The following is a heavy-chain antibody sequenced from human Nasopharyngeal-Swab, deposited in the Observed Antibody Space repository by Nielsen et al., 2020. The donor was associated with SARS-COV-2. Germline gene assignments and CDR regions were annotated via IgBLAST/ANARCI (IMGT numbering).Heavy chain of an antibody. CDR1: GGTFSSYA. J-gene: IGHJ6*02. V-gene: IGHV1-46*01. D-gene: IGHD3-3*01. CDR3: ARGGQYYDFWSGYLNPNYYGMDV. Sequence: ASVKVSCKASGGTFSSYAISWVRQAPGQGLEWMGIINPSGGSTSYAQKFQGRVTMTRDTSTSTVYMELSSLRSEDTAVYYCARGGQYYDFWSGYLNPNYYGMDVWGQGTTVTVSS. CDR2: INPSGGST.